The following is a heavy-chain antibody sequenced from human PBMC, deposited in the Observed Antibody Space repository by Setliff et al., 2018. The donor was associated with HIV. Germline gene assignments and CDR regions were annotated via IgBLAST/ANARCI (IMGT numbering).Heavy chain of an antibody. CDR3: ARSVIGYYYYGMDV. J-gene: IGHJ6*02. Sequence: SETLSLTCNVSGASISSYYWTWIRQSPGNRLEWLGYITDSGNTNYNPSLRRRVTISADTSKNQVSLRLRSVTAADTAVYYCARSVIGYYYYGMDVWGQGTLVTVSS. D-gene: IGHD3-10*01. CDR1: GASISSYY. V-gene: IGHV4-59*01. CDR2: ITDSGNT.